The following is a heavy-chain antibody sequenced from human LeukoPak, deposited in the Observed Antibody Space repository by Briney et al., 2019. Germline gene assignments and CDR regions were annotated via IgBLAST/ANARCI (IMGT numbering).Heavy chain of an antibody. J-gene: IGHJ5*02. CDR3: ARVQYGNWFDP. D-gene: IGHD4-11*01. CDR2: INAGNGNT. CDR1: GYSFVDYG. V-gene: IGHV1-3*01. Sequence: ASVKVSCKASGYSFVDYGIYWVRQAPGQRLEWMGWINAGNGNTKYSQKFQGRVTITRDTSASTAYMELSSLRSEDTAVYYCARVQYGNWFDPWGQGTLVTVSS.